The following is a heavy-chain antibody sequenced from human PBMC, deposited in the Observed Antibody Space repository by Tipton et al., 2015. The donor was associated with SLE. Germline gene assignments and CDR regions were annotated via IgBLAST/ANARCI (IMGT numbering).Heavy chain of an antibody. CDR3: ARAPGIAAAGSFDY. CDR1: GGSISSHY. CDR2: IYYSGST. D-gene: IGHD6-13*01. Sequence: LRLSCTVSGGSISSHYWSWIRQPPGKGPEWIGYIYYSGSTNYNPSLKSRVTISVDTSKNQFSLKLSSVTAADTAVYYCARAPGIAAAGSFDYWGQGTLVTVSS. J-gene: IGHJ4*02. V-gene: IGHV4-59*11.